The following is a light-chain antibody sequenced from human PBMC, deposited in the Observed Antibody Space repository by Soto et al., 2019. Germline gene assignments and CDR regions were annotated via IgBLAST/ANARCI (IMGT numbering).Light chain of an antibody. V-gene: IGKV1-5*03. J-gene: IGKJ1*01. CDR2: KAS. CDR1: QSSSSW. CDR3: QHYKSYPWP. Sequence: QSSRPLSATIGDRVIITCRASQSSSSWLAWYQQKPGKAPNLLIYKASSLASGVPSRFSGSGSGTELTLTISSLHPDFFSSYYCQHYKSYPWPFGYDTNLDI.